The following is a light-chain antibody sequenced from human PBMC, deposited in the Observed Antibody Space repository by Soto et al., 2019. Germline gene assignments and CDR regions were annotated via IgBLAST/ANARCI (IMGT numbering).Light chain of an antibody. J-gene: IGKJ2*01. CDR2: GAD. CDR3: QQYGSSPRYT. V-gene: IGKV3-20*01. Sequence: EIVLTQFPDTLSLSPGERATLSCRASQSVRNSYLVWYQQRPGQAPRLLIYGADSRATGIPDRFSGSGSDTDFTLTISRLEPEDFAVYYCQQYGSSPRYTFGQGTKLEI. CDR1: QSVRNSY.